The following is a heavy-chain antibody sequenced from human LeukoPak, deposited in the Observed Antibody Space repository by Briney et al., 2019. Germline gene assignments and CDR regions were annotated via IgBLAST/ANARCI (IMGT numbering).Heavy chain of an antibody. D-gene: IGHD3-3*01. Sequence: PGGSLRLSCAASGFTFSSYSMNWVRQAPGKGLEWVSSISSSRSYIYYADSLKGRFTISRDNAKNSLYLQMNSLRAEDTAVYYCGGYDGYWGEGTLVSVSS. CDR2: ISSSRSYI. V-gene: IGHV3-21*01. CDR1: GFTFSSYS. CDR3: GGYDGY. J-gene: IGHJ4*02.